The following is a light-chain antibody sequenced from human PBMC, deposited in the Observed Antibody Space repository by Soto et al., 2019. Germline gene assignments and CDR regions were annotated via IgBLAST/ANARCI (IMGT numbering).Light chain of an antibody. CDR2: EVS. CDR3: SSYTSSSTRGV. Sequence: QSVLTQPASVSGSPGQTITISCIGTSSDVGGYNYVSWYQQHPGKAPKLMIYEVSNRPSGVSNRFSGSKSGNTAALTISGLQAEDEADYYCSSYTSSSTRGVFGGGTKVTVL. J-gene: IGLJ2*01. CDR1: SSDVGGYNY. V-gene: IGLV2-14*01.